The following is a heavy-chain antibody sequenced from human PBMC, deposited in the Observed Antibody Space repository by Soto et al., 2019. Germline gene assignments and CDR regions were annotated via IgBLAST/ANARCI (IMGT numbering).Heavy chain of an antibody. CDR3: ARDSSSWYYYYYGMDV. V-gene: IGHV3-30-3*01. CDR1: GFTFSSYA. CDR2: ISYDGSNK. Sequence: QVQLVESGGGVVQPGRSLRLSCAASGFTFSSYAMHWVRQAPGKGLEWVAVISYDGSNKYYADSVKGRFTISRDNSKNTLYPQMNSLRAEDTAVYYCARDSSSWYYYYYGMDVWGQGTTVTVSS. D-gene: IGHD6-13*01. J-gene: IGHJ6*02.